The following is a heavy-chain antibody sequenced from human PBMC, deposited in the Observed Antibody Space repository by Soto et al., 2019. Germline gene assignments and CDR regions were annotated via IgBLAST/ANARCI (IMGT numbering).Heavy chain of an antibody. D-gene: IGHD2-15*01. CDR3: ARGLGYYSGSSCYDNAFDI. V-gene: IGHV1-46*03. J-gene: IGHJ3*02. CDR1: GYTLTCFY. CDR2: INPSGGST. Sequence: SVNDFCKASGYTLTCFYIHCVRQAPGQGLEWMGIINPSGGSTSYAQKFQGRVTMTRDTSTSTVYMELSSLRSEDTAVYYCARGLGYYSGSSCYDNAFDIWGQRTMVTV.